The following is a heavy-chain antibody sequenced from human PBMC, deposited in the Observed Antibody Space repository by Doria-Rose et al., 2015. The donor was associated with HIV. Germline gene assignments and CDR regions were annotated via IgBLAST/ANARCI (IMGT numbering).Heavy chain of an antibody. J-gene: IGHJ4*02. CDR3: ARIKSSRWYHKYYFDF. Sequence: QVTLKESGPVLVKPTETLTLTCTVSGVSLSSPGMGVSWIRQPPGKALEWLANIVSHDERSYKTSLKSRLTISRSTCEGQVVLAMTDMDPVDTATYYCARIKSSRWYHKYYFDFWGQGTLVIVSA. CDR2: IVSHDER. V-gene: IGHV2-26*01. CDR1: GVSLSSPGMG. D-gene: IGHD6-13*01.